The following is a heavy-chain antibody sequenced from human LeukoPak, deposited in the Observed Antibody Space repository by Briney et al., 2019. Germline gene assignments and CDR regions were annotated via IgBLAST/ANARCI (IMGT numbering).Heavy chain of an antibody. Sequence: SQTLSLTCAISGDSVSSNSSGWNWIRQSPSRGLEWLGRTNYRSKWYNEYAVSLKSRITISPDTSRNQFSLQLNSVTPEDTAVYYCAGSKSYFRYWGQGTLVTVSS. CDR3: AGSKSYFRY. V-gene: IGHV6-1*01. CDR2: TNYRSKWYN. CDR1: GDSVSSNSSG. J-gene: IGHJ4*02.